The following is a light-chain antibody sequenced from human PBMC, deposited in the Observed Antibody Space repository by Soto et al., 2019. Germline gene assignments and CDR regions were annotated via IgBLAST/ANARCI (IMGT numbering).Light chain of an antibody. Sequence: IQMTQSHSTLSACVGYSVTITGRASQSISVRLAWYQQKPGKAPKLLIYRASRLESGVPSRFSGSGSGTEFPLTISILQPDDFATYYCKQHQSYPMFGKGNEVDNK. V-gene: IGKV1-5*03. J-gene: IGKJ1*01. CDR1: QSISVR. CDR2: RAS. CDR3: KQHQSYPM.